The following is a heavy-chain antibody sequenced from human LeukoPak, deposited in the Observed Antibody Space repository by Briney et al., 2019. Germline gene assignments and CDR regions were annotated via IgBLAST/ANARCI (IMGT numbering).Heavy chain of an antibody. J-gene: IGHJ6*04. CDR1: GGSISSSNW. CDR3: ARWLYGMDV. V-gene: IGHV4-4*02. Sequence: PSGTLSLTCGVSGGSISSSNWWSWVRQPPGKGLEWIGEIFHSGNTNYNPSLKRRVTISVDKSKNQFSLKLSSVTAADTAVYFCARWLYGMDVWGRGTTVIVSS. CDR2: IFHSGNT. D-gene: IGHD3-10*01.